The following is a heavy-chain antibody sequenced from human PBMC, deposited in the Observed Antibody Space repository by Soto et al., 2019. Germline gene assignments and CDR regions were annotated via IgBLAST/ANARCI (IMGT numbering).Heavy chain of an antibody. CDR1: GFIFSSYG. CDR2: IWYDGSNK. CDR3: ARGTSSSWYDAFDI. Sequence: QEQMEESGGGVVQPGRSLRLSCAASGFIFSSYGMHWVRQAPGKGLEWVAVIWYDGSNKNYADSVKGRFTISRDNSKNTLYLQMSGLRAEDTAVYYCARGTSSSWYDAFDIWGQGTKVTVSS. J-gene: IGHJ3*02. D-gene: IGHD6-13*01. V-gene: IGHV3-33*01.